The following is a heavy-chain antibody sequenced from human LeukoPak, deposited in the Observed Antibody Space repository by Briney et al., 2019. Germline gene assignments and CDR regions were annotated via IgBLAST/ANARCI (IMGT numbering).Heavy chain of an antibody. D-gene: IGHD7-27*01. CDR2: IYYSGST. CDR3: ARERPKSNWGFDY. Sequence: SETLSLTCTVSGGSISSGDYYWSWIRQPPGTGLEWIGYIYYSGSTYYNPSLKSRVTISVDTSKNQFSLKLSSVTAADTAVYYCARERPKSNWGFDYWGQGTLVTVSS. J-gene: IGHJ4*02. V-gene: IGHV4-30-4*01. CDR1: GGSISSGDYY.